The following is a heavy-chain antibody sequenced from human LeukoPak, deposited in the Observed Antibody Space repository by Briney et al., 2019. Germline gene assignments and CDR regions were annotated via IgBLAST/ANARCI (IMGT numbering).Heavy chain of an antibody. CDR1: GFTVNDNY. CDR2: IYSGGST. D-gene: IGHD3-10*01. V-gene: IGHV3-66*04. J-gene: IGHJ3*02. Sequence: PGGSLRLSCAASGFTVNDNYMNWVRQAPGKGLEWVSVIYSGGSTYYADSVKGRFTISRDNSKNTLYLQMNSLRAEDTAVYYCARRAPFGELSYAFDIWGQGTMVTVSS. CDR3: ARRAPFGELSYAFDI.